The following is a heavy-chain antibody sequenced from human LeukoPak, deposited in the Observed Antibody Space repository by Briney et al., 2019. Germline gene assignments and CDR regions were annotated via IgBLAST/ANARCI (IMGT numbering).Heavy chain of an antibody. J-gene: IGHJ5*02. CDR3: APQPILLSSFP. CDR1: GFTFSNYE. CDR2: ISSSGAAS. Sequence: GGSLRLSCAASGFTFSNYEMNWVRQAPGKGLEWVSYISSSGAASYYADSVKGRFSISRDNAKNSLFLQMNSLRAEDTALYYCAPQPILLSSFPWGQGTLVTVSS. D-gene: IGHD3-10*01. V-gene: IGHV3-48*03.